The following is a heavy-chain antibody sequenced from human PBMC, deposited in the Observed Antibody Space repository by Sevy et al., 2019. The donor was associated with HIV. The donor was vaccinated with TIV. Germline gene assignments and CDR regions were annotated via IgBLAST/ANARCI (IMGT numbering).Heavy chain of an antibody. CDR1: GFTFSNAW. CDR2: IKSKTDGGTT. J-gene: IGHJ6*02. CDR3: TTGNYCGGDCYSRYYYYGMDV. D-gene: IGHD2-21*01. V-gene: IGHV3-15*01. Sequence: GESLKISCAASGFTFSNAWMSWVRQAPGKGLEWVGRIKSKTDGGTTDYAAPVKGRFTISRDDSKNTLYLQMNSLKTEDTAVYYCTTGNYCGGDCYSRYYYYGMDVWGQGTTVTVSS.